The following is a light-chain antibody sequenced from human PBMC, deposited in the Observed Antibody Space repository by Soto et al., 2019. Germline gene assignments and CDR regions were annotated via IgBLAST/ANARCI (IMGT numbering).Light chain of an antibody. CDR2: DVS. V-gene: IGLV2-14*01. Sequence: QCARNKAVSGSGFDGEGRRISCTGTSSDVGFSNYVFWYQQHPGKAPKLIISDVSNRPSGVSNRFSGSKSGNTASLTISGLQAEDEADYYCSSYTSSSTDVFGTGTKVTVL. CDR1: SSDVGFSNY. CDR3: SSYTSSSTDV. J-gene: IGLJ1*01.